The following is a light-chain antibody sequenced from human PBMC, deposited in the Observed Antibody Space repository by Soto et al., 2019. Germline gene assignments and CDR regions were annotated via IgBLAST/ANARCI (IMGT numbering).Light chain of an antibody. V-gene: IGKV3-15*01. CDR1: QNISRS. Sequence: EIVMTQSPVTLSVSPGERATLSCRASQNISRSLAWYQQKPGQGPSLLIYGTSTRAGGVPARFSGSGSGTDFTLTINNLDPEDFATYYCQQLFDSPITFGQGTRLEIK. CDR2: GTS. CDR3: QQLFDSPIT. J-gene: IGKJ5*01.